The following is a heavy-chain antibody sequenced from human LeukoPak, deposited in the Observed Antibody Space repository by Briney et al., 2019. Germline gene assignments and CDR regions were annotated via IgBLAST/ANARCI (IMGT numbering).Heavy chain of an antibody. CDR3: ARGIHDYGDYAYYYGMDV. Sequence: PSKTLSLTCAVYGGFFSGYYWSWIRQPPGKGLEWIGEINHSGSTNYNPSLKSRVTISVDTSKSQFSLKLSSVTAADTAVYYCARGIHDYGDYAYYYGMDVWGQGTTVTVSS. J-gene: IGHJ6*02. V-gene: IGHV4-34*01. D-gene: IGHD4-17*01. CDR2: INHSGST. CDR1: GGFFSGYY.